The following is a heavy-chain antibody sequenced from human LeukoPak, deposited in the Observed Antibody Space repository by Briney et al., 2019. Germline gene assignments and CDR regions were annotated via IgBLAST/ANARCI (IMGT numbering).Heavy chain of an antibody. CDR2: ISYDGSNK. CDR3: AKDPRPHSSRWFDY. D-gene: IGHD6-19*01. Sequence: GRSLRLSCAASGFTFSSYGMHWVRQAPGKGLEWVAVISYDGSNKYYADSVKGRFTIYRDNSKNTLYLQMNRLKAEDTAVYYCAKDPRPHSSRWFDYWGQGTLVTVSS. CDR1: GFTFSSYG. V-gene: IGHV3-30*18. J-gene: IGHJ4*02.